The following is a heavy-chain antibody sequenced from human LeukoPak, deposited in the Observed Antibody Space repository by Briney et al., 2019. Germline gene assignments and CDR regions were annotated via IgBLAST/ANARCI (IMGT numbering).Heavy chain of an antibody. V-gene: IGHV3-13*01. CDR1: GFTFSDYD. Sequence: GGSLRLSCAASGFTFSDYDMHWVRQATGKGLEWVSAIGAAGDTYYTGSVKGRFTISRENAKNSLYLQMNSLRAGDTAVYYCVRVAKERVGGVYYFDYWGQGTPVTVSS. CDR3: VRVAKERVGGVYYFDY. J-gene: IGHJ4*02. D-gene: IGHD1-1*01. CDR2: IGAAGDT.